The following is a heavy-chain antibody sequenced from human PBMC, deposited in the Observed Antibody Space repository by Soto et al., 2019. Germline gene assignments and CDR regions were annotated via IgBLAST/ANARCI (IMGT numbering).Heavy chain of an antibody. V-gene: IGHV5-10-1*01. CDR1: GYSFTSYW. CDR3: ARHRTEYSSSWHYGVDV. D-gene: IGHD6-13*01. J-gene: IGHJ6*02. Sequence: PGESLKISCKGSGYSFTSYWISWVRQMPGKGLGWMGRIDPSDSYTNYSPSFQGHVTISADKSISTAYLQWSSLKASDTAMYYCARHRTEYSSSWHYGVDVWGQGTTVTVSS. CDR2: IDPSDSYT.